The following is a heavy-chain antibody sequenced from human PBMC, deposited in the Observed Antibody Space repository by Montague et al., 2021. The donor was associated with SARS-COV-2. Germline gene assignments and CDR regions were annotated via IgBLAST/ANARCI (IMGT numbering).Heavy chain of an antibody. J-gene: IGHJ4*02. CDR2: ISSDGRAT. D-gene: IGHD1-14*01. V-gene: IGHV3-74*01. Sequence: SLRLSCAASVFTFSNYWMHWVRQAPGEGLVWVSLISSDGRATSYVDSVKGRFTISRDNARNTLYLQMTSLRADDTAVYYCAREVFKEGDYWGQGTLVTVSS. CDR3: AREVFKEGDY. CDR1: VFTFSNYW.